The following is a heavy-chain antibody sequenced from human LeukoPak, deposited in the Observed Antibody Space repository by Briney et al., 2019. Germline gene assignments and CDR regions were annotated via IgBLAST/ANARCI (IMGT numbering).Heavy chain of an antibody. CDR2: VSYDGNNT. CDR1: GFNFNYYD. D-gene: IGHD3-10*01. Sequence: GGSLRLSCAASGFNFNYYDMHWVRQAPGKGLEWVAVVSYDGNNTYYADSVKGRPTISRDISKITMYLQMNSLSSEDTAVYYCARPIDNGSGSYYFDYWGQGTLVTVSS. CDR3: ARPIDNGSGSYYFDY. J-gene: IGHJ4*02. V-gene: IGHV3-30-3*01.